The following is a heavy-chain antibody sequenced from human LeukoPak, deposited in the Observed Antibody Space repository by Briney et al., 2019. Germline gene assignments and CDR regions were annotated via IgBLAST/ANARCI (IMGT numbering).Heavy chain of an antibody. V-gene: IGHV1-69*05. Sequence: SVKVSCKPSGGTLRSYAFSWVRQAPGQSLEWMGGIIPIFGTANYARKFQGRVTITTDECTSTAYMELSSLRSEDTAVYYCAREGVCSSTSCYTSYFDPWGQGTLVTVSS. CDR2: IIPIFGTA. CDR3: AREGVCSSTSCYTSYFDP. CDR1: GGTLRSYA. J-gene: IGHJ5*02. D-gene: IGHD2-2*02.